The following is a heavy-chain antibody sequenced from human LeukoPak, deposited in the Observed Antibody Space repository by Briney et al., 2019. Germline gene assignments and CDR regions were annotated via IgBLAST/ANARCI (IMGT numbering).Heavy chain of an antibody. Sequence: GGPLRLSCTASGFTFGNFAMSWVRQAPGKGLEWVGFIRSKANGRTTDYAASVQGSFTISRDDSKTIIYLKINSLKLEDTAVYYGTRGFSSWPYSFDYWGQRTLVTVSS. CDR3: TRGFSSWPYSFDY. J-gene: IGHJ4*02. CDR2: IRSKANGRTT. CDR1: GFTFGNFA. D-gene: IGHD6-13*01. V-gene: IGHV3-49*04.